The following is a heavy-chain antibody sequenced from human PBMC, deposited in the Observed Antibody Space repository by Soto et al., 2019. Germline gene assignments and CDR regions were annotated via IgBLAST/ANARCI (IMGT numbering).Heavy chain of an antibody. CDR3: VRDTYFSDSSSYTRGFDF. J-gene: IGHJ4*02. Sequence: EVQLVESGGGLVQPGGSLRLSCSVSGFTLSDHYIDWVRQAPGKGLEWVGRSRNQANGYSTIYAASVKGRFTTSRDDSKNLVYLQMESLRTEDTAVDYCVRDTYFSDSSSYTRGFDFWGQGALVTVSS. CDR2: SRNQANGYST. CDR1: GFTLSDHY. V-gene: IGHV3-72*01. D-gene: IGHD3-22*01.